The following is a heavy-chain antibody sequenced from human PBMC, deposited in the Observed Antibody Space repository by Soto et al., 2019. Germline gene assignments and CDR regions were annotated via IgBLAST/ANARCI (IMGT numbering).Heavy chain of an antibody. Sequence: QVQLVQSGGEVKKPGASVKVSCKASGYTFTNYGISWVRQAPGQGLEWLGWISTYNSNTNSAPRLQGRLTMTTDTSTSTAYMLLRSLTSDATAVYYCARDERDSCSGGDCFYFDYWGEGTLVTVSS. D-gene: IGHD2-21*02. CDR3: ARDERDSCSGGDCFYFDY. CDR1: GYTFTNYG. V-gene: IGHV1-18*04. CDR2: ISTYNSNT. J-gene: IGHJ4*02.